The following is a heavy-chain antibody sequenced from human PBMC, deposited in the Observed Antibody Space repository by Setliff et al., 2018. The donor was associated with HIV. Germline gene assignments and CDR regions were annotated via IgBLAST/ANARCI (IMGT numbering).Heavy chain of an antibody. CDR3: ARSPSYYDSSGYTAFDI. D-gene: IGHD3-22*01. J-gene: IGHJ3*02. Sequence: SETLSLTCTVSGGSINSGGYYWSWIRQPPGKGLEWIGYIYYCGSTYSNPSLKSRVTISVDTSKNQFSRKLISVTAADTAVYYCARSPSYYDSSGYTAFDICGQETMVTVSS. V-gene: IGHV4-31*03. CDR2: IYYCGST. CDR1: GGSINSGGYY.